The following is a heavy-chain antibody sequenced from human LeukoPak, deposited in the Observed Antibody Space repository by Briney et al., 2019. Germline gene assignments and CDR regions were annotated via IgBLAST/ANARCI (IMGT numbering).Heavy chain of an antibody. V-gene: IGHV3-74*01. Sequence: GGSLRLSCAASGFTFSSYWMHWVRQAPGKGLVWVSRVSSDGRNTIYADSVKGRFTISRDNAMNTLYLQMNSLRAEDTAVYYCARDLGGSGPTPIDYWGQGILVTVST. CDR3: ARDLGGSGPTPIDY. D-gene: IGHD4-23*01. CDR2: VSSDGRNT. CDR1: GFTFSSYW. J-gene: IGHJ4*02.